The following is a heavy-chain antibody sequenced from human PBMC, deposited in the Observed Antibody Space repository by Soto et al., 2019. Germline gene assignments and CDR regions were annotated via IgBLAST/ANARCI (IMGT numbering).Heavy chain of an antibody. Sequence: QVQLVQSGHEVKKPGSSVKVSCKASGGTFRRYAISWVRKAPGHGLAWMGWIIPILGTANYAQKFQGRVTITAAESTSTAYMELSSLRSEDTAVYYCARDEYSRSWYPLGYWGQGTLVPVSS. J-gene: IGHJ4*02. V-gene: IGHV1-69*11. CDR2: IIPILGTA. CDR3: ARDEYSRSWYPLGY. CDR1: GGTFRRYA. D-gene: IGHD6-13*01.